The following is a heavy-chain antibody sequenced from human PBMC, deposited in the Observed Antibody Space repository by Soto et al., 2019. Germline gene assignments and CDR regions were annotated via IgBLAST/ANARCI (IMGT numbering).Heavy chain of an antibody. J-gene: IGHJ5*02. Sequence: QVQLQESGPGLVKPSQTLSLTCTVSGGSISSGGYYWSWIRQHPGKGLEWIGYIYYSGSTYYNPSLKSRVTISGDSSKNQFSLKLSSVTAADTAVYYCARGFSSIDYYDSSPWGQGTLVTVSS. CDR2: IYYSGST. V-gene: IGHV4-31*03. CDR3: ARGFSSIDYYDSSP. CDR1: GGSISSGGYY. D-gene: IGHD3-22*01.